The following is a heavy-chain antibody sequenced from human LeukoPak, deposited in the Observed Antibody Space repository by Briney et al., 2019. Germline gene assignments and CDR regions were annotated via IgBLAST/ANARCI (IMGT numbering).Heavy chain of an antibody. Sequence: SVKVSCKASGGTFSTYGINWVRQAPGQGLEWMGRIIPILGLANYAQKFQGRVTITADKSTSTAYMELSSLRSEDTAVYYCAFSYCSGTSCYAIDYWGQGTLVTVSS. CDR3: AFSYCSGTSCYAIDY. J-gene: IGHJ4*02. D-gene: IGHD2-2*01. V-gene: IGHV1-69*04. CDR2: IIPILGLA. CDR1: GGTFSTYG.